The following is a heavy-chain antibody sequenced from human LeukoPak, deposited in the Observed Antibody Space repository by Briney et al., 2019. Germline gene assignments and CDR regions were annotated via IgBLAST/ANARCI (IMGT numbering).Heavy chain of an antibody. CDR1: GFTFNSFF. D-gene: IGHD7-27*01. V-gene: IGHV3-7*01. Sequence: GGSLRLSCAASGFTFNSFFLNWVRLTPGRELEWLACISQDGSETFYMDSVRGRFTISRDNTENSLYLQMDSLRAEDTAVYFCVRDLGHSRHYFEYWGQGALVTVSS. CDR2: ISQDGSET. J-gene: IGHJ4*02. CDR3: VRDLGHSRHYFEY.